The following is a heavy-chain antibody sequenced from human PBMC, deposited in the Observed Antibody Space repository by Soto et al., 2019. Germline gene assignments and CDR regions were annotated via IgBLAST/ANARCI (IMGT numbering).Heavy chain of an antibody. CDR3: ASYYDGGGYLAFDM. D-gene: IGHD3-22*01. CDR1: GGSISSGGYY. V-gene: IGHV4-31*01. Sequence: QVHLQESGPRLVKPSQTLSLTCTVSGGSISSGGYYWTWIRHHPEKGLEWIGYIYYRGASYYNPSPQSLLIIAVDTSKNPFSLTLSYVTAADTAVYYCASYYDGGGYLAFDMWGQGTLVTVSS. J-gene: IGHJ3*02. CDR2: IYYRGAS.